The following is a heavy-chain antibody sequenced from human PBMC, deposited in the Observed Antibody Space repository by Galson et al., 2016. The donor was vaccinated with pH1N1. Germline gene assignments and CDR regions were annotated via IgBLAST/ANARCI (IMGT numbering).Heavy chain of an antibody. V-gene: IGHV3-49*03. D-gene: IGHD3-10*01. J-gene: IGHJ5*02. CDR2: IRGKRFGQTT. Sequence: LSCAASGLPFDDYYFMWIRQAPDRGLEWVSFIRGKRFGQTTEHAASVKGRFSISRDDSKNTAYLQMNSLKVDDTAIYYCTSLRFGHNWFDPWGQGSLVIVS. CDR3: TSLRFGHNWFDP. CDR1: GLPFDDYY.